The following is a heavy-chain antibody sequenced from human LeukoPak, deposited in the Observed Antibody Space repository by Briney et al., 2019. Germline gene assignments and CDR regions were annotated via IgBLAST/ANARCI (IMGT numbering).Heavy chain of an antibody. CDR3: AIHDYGDRDAFDI. V-gene: IGHV4-61*02. Sequence: PSQTLSLTCTVSGGSISSGTYYWSWIRQPDGKGLEWIGRIYSSGSTSYNPSLESRVTISVDTSKSRFSLKLSSVTAADTAVYYCAIHDYGDRDAFDIWGQGTMVTVSS. CDR2: IYSSGST. J-gene: IGHJ3*02. CDR1: GGSISSGTYY. D-gene: IGHD4-17*01.